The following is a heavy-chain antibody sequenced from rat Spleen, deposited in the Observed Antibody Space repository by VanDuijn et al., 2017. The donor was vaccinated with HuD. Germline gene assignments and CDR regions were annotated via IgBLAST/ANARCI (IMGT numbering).Heavy chain of an antibody. CDR3: ARLPWELGY. J-gene: IGHJ2*01. Sequence: EVQLVESGGGLVQPGRSLKLSCAASGFTFSDYNMAWVRQAPKKGLEWVATISYDGSSTYYRDSVKGRFTISRDNAKSTLYLQMDSLRSEDTATYYCARLPWELGYWGQGVMVTVSS. CDR2: ISYDGSST. CDR1: GFTFSDYN. V-gene: IGHV5-7*01. D-gene: IGHD5-1*01.